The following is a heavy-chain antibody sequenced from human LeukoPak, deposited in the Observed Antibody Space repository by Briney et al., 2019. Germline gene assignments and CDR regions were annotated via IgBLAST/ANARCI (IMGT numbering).Heavy chain of an antibody. J-gene: IGHJ4*02. CDR2: VSYHGGDK. CDR3: AKDLMEWQVPNLCDY. Sequence: GGSLRLSCAASGFNFRNYSMHWVRQAPGKGLEWVAVVSYHGGDKYYADSVKGRFTISRDDSKNTLYLQMNSLGPEDTAVYFCAKDLMEWQVPNLCDYWGQGTPVTVSS. CDR1: GFNFRNYS. D-gene: IGHD2-8*01. V-gene: IGHV3-30*18.